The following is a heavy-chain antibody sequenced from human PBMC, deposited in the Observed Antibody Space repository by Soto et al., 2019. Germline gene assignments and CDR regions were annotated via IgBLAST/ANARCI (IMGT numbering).Heavy chain of an antibody. Sequence: QVQLVESGGGVVQPGRSLRLSCAASGFTFSSYGMHWVRQAPGKGLEWVAVISYDGSNKYYADSVKGRFTISRDNSKNTLYLQMNSLRAEDTAVYYCAKDLGGIAAAGKDYGMDVLGQGTTVTVSS. CDR3: AKDLGGIAAAGKDYGMDV. D-gene: IGHD6-13*01. CDR1: GFTFSSYG. CDR2: ISYDGSNK. J-gene: IGHJ6*02. V-gene: IGHV3-30*18.